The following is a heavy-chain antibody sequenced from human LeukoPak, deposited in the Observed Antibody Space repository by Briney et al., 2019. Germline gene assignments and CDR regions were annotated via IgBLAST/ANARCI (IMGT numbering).Heavy chain of an antibody. CDR1: GGTFSSYA. CDR3: ARVPTAVDTAMVTAY. CDR2: IIPILGIP. D-gene: IGHD5-18*01. V-gene: IGHV1-69*04. Sequence: SVKVSCKASGGTFSSYAINWVRQAPGQGLEWMGRIIPILGIPNYAQQFQGRVTITADKPTSTAYMELSSLRSDDTAVYYCARVPTAVDTAMVTAYWGQGTLVTVSS. J-gene: IGHJ4*02.